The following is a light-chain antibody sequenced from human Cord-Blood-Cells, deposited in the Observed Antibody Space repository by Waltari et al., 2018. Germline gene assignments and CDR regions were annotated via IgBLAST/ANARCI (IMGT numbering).Light chain of an antibody. CDR3: QQYGSSPQGT. CDR2: GAS. J-gene: IGKJ4*01. CDR1: QSVSSSY. Sequence: EIVLTQSPGTLSLSPGERATLSCRASQSVSSSYLAWYQQKPGQAPRLLIYGASSRATGIPDRFSGSGSGTEFTLTINRLEPEDFAVYYCQQYGSSPQGTFGGGTKVEIK. V-gene: IGKV3-20*01.